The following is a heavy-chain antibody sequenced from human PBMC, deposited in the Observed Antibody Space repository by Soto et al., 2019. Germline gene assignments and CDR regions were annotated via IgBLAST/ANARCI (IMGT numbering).Heavy chain of an antibody. V-gene: IGHV1-69*08. J-gene: IGHJ4*02. D-gene: IGHD6-13*01. CDR1: GGTFSSYT. CDR3: ARDLVHSSSCDY. Sequence: QVQLVQSGAEVKKPGSSVKVSCKASGGTFSSYTISWVRQAPGQGLEWMGRIIPILGIANYAQKFQGRVTITADKSTSTDYMELSSLRSEDTAVYYCARDLVHSSSCDYWGQGTLVTVSS. CDR2: IIPILGIA.